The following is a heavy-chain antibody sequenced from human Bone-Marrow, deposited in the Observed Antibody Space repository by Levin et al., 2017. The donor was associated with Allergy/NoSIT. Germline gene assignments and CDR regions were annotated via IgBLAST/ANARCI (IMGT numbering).Heavy chain of an antibody. CDR3: VKVSWGYCSSTSCLVGDAFDI. CDR2: ISSNGGST. Sequence: GESLKISCSASGFTFSSYAMHWVRQAPGKGLEYVSAISSNGGSTYYADSVKGRFTISRDNSKNTLYLQMSSLRAEDTAVYYCVKVSWGYCSSTSCLVGDAFDIWGQGTMVTVSS. V-gene: IGHV3-64D*06. CDR1: GFTFSSYA. D-gene: IGHD2-2*01. J-gene: IGHJ3*02.